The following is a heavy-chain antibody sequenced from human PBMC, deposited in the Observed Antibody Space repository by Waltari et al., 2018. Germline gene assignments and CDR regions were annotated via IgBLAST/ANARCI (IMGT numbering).Heavy chain of an antibody. CDR2: FDPEEGET. J-gene: IGHJ6*02. CDR3: HGTGLQPYKYGMDV. CDR1: GYSLTELS. D-gene: IGHD4-4*01. Sequence: HVQLVQSGAEVKKPGASVKVSCKVSGYSLTELSMHWVRQAPGKGLEWMGGFDPEEGETIDARKLQGRVTVTEDTSTDTAFMELSSLRSEDTAVYYCHGTGLQPYKYGMDVWGQGTTVTVSS. V-gene: IGHV1-24*01.